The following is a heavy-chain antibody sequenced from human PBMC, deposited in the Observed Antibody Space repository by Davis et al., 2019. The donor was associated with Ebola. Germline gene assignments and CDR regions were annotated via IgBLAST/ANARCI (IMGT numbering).Heavy chain of an antibody. CDR1: GYTFTGYH. D-gene: IGHD6-19*01. V-gene: IGHV1-2*02. CDR3: ARGSVAGTWHYGMAV. Sequence: AASVKVSCKASGYTFTGYHSHWVRQAPGQGLQWMGWINPKSGVTEYAQKFQGRVTMTRDTSINTAYIELSGLTSDDTAVYYCARGSVAGTWHYGMAVWGQGTTVTVSS. CDR2: INPKSGVT. J-gene: IGHJ6*02.